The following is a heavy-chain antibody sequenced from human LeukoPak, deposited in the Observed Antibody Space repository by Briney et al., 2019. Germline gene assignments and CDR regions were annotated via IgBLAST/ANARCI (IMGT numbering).Heavy chain of an antibody. Sequence: GGSLRLSCAASGFTFSSYGMHWARQAPGKGLEWVAFIRYDGSNKYYADSVKGRFTISRDNSKNTLYLQMNSLRAEDTAVYYCAKDNSPYYGSGKPIDYWGQGTLVTVSS. D-gene: IGHD3-10*01. CDR1: GFTFSSYG. J-gene: IGHJ4*02. CDR3: AKDNSPYYGSGKPIDY. CDR2: IRYDGSNK. V-gene: IGHV3-30*02.